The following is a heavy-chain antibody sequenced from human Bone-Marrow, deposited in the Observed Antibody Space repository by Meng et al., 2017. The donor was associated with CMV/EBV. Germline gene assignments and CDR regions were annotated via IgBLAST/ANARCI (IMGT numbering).Heavy chain of an antibody. V-gene: IGHV4-39*07. Sequence: SETLSLTCTVSGASISRSSYFWGWIRQPPGKGLEWIGTVSYSGSAYYNPSLKSRVTISIDTSKNHFSLKLTSVSAADTAIYFGARDPDFWSGSRLDPWGQGTRVTFSS. D-gene: IGHD3-3*01. CDR1: GASISRSSYF. CDR3: ARDPDFWSGSRLDP. J-gene: IGHJ5*02. CDR2: VSYSGSA.